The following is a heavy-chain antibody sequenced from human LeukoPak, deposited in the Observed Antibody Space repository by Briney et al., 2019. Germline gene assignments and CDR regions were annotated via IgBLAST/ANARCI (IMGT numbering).Heavy chain of an antibody. J-gene: IGHJ4*02. D-gene: IGHD3-10*01. Sequence: PGGSLRLSCAASGFTFSSYWMHWVHQAPGKGLVWVSRINSDGSSTSYADSVKGRFTISRDNAKNTLYLQMNSLRAEDTAVYYCAKGYYGSGSRGYFDYWGQGTLVTVSS. CDR3: AKGYYGSGSRGYFDY. CDR2: INSDGSST. V-gene: IGHV3-74*01. CDR1: GFTFSSYW.